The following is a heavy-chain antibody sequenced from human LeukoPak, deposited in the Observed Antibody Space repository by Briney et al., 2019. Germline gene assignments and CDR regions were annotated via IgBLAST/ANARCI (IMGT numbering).Heavy chain of an antibody. J-gene: IGHJ4*02. CDR3: ARSTYSSGWDFDY. Sequence: PGGSLRLSCAASGFTFSSYDMHRVRQATGKGLEWVSAIGTAGDTYYPGSVKGRFTISRENAKNSLYLQMNSLRAGDTAVYYCARSTYSSGWDFDYWGQGTLVTVSS. D-gene: IGHD6-19*01. CDR2: IGTAGDT. V-gene: IGHV3-13*01. CDR1: GFTFSSYD.